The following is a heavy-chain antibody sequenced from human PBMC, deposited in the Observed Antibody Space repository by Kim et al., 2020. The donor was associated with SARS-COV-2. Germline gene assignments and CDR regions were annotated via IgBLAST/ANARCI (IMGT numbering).Heavy chain of an antibody. V-gene: IGHV3-7*01. CDR3: ARHSGSQAVC. D-gene: IGHD2-21*01. J-gene: IGHJ4*02. CDR1: GFIFKNYW. CDR2: IRGDGSDE. Sequence: GGSLRLSCAASGFIFKNYWMSWVRQAPGKGLEWVANIRGDGSDEQYVDSMRGRFTVSRDNAKNSLYLQMNSLRVEDTAVYYCARHSGSQAVCWGQGTLVTVSS.